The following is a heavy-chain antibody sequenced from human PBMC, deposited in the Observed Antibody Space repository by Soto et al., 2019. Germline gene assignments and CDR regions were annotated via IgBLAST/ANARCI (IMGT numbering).Heavy chain of an antibody. CDR1: GYTLTELS. V-gene: IGHV1-24*01. Sequence: GASVKVSCEVSGYTLTELSMHWVRQAPGKGLEWMGGFDPDDGDTIYAQKLQGRVTMTTDTSTSTAYMELRSLRSDDTAVYYCAREGTYPYYYYYMDVWGKGTTVTVSS. D-gene: IGHD1-7*01. CDR3: AREGTYPYYYYYMDV. CDR2: FDPDDGDT. J-gene: IGHJ6*03.